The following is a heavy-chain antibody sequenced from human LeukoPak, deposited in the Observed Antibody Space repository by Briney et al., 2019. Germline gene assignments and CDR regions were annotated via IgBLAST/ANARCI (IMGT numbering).Heavy chain of an antibody. V-gene: IGHV4-39*01. CDR3: ARRGPWSGGYHFMDV. J-gene: IGHJ6*03. Sequence: SETLSLTCTVSGGSIRSTSYYWGWIRQPPGKGLEWIGSIYHSGSTYYNPSLKSRVTISVDTSKNQFSLKLRSVTAADTAIYYCARRGPWSGGYHFMDVWGKGTTVTVSS. CDR2: IYHSGST. CDR1: GGSIRSTSYY. D-gene: IGHD1-26*01.